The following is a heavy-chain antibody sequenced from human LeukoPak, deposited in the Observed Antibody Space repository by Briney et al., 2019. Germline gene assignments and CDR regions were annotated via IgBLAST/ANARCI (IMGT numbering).Heavy chain of an antibody. CDR3: AKHKHRVVTAIASYFDY. Sequence: PGGSLRLSCAAAGFTFTDYYMSWIRQAPGKGLEWVSYITNTGTTIYYADSVKGRFTISRDNAKNSLYLQMNSLRAEDTAVYYWAKHKHRVVTAIASYFDYWGQGTLVTVS. CDR1: GFTFTDYY. V-gene: IGHV3-11*01. J-gene: IGHJ4*02. CDR2: ITNTGTTI. D-gene: IGHD2-21*02.